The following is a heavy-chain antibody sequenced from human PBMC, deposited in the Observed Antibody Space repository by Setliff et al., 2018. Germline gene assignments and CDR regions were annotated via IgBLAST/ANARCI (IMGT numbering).Heavy chain of an antibody. J-gene: IGHJ4*02. CDR2: MSYDGKII. Sequence: GGSLRLSCAASEFIFSAYVMHWVRQAPGKGLEWVAVMSYDGKIIYYADSVQGRFIIFRDGSKNTLYLQMDSLRGEDTAVYYCAKPRLELRWGFEYWGQGTPVTVSS. CDR3: AKPRLELRWGFEY. D-gene: IGHD1-7*01. V-gene: IGHV3-30-3*02. CDR1: EFIFSAYV.